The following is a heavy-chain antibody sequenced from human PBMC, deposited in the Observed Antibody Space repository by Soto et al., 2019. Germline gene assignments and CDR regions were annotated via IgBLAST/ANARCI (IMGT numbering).Heavy chain of an antibody. CDR1: GGSISGSIYY. CDR3: ATTADH. D-gene: IGHD2-21*02. CDR2: IYYTGTT. J-gene: IGHJ4*02. V-gene: IGHV4-39*01. Sequence: SETLSLTCTVSGGSISGSIYYWAWIRQPPGKGLEWIGSIYYTGTTYYSPSVRSRVAMSVDTFNNQFSLTLTSVTAADTAVYYCATTADHWGQGSLVTVSS.